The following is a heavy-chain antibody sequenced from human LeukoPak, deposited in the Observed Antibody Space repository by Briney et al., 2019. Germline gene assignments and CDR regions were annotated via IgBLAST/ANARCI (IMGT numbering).Heavy chain of an antibody. V-gene: IGHV3-74*01. Sequence: GGSLRLSCAASGFTFSIDWMHWVRQAPGQGLVWVSRINPAGSSTNYADSVKGRFTISRDNAMNTLYLHLNSLRAEDTAVYYCARGVRGSYGTDLWGQGTLVTVSS. J-gene: IGHJ5*02. CDR1: GFTFSIDW. CDR3: ARGVRGSYGTDL. D-gene: IGHD1-26*01. CDR2: INPAGSST.